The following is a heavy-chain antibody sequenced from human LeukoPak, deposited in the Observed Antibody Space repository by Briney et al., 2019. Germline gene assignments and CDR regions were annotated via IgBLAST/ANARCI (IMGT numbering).Heavy chain of an antibody. Sequence: ASVKVSCKASGYTFTSYAMHWVRQAPGQRLEWMGWINAGNGNTKYSQKFQGRVTITTDTSTSTAYMELRSLRSDDTAVYYCARADIVVVPAATDPWGQGTLVTVSS. CDR1: GYTFTSYA. J-gene: IGHJ5*02. CDR2: INAGNGNT. D-gene: IGHD2-2*01. CDR3: ARADIVVVPAATDP. V-gene: IGHV1-3*01.